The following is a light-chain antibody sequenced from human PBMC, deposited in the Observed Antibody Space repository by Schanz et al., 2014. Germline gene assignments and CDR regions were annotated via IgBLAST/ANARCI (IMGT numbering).Light chain of an antibody. CDR1: QSISSW. J-gene: IGKJ5*01. Sequence: IQMTQSPSTLSASVGDRVTITCRASQSISSWLAWYQQKPGKAPKLLIYDASSLESGVPSRFSGSGSGTEFTLTISSLQPDDFATYYCQQYNSYSITFGQGTRLDIK. V-gene: IGKV1-5*01. CDR2: DAS. CDR3: QQYNSYSIT.